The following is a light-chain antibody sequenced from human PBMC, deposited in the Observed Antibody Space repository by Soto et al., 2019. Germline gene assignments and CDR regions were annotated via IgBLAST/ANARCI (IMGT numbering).Light chain of an antibody. CDR3: QQSASTPRT. CDR1: QTIRND. Sequence: QMTQSPSSLSASVGDTVTITCRASQTIRNDLNWYQQKPGNAPRLLISAASNLQTGVPSRFSGSGSGTDFTLTINSLQPDDFATYYCQQSASTPRTFGGGTKV. CDR2: AAS. V-gene: IGKV1-39*01. J-gene: IGKJ4*01.